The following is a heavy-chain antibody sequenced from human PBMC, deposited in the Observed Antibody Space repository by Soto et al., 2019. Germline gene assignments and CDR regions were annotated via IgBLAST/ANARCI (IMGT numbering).Heavy chain of an antibody. CDR1: GASVTNGSYY. D-gene: IGHD5-18*01. Sequence: LSLTCTVSGASVTNGSYYWSWIRLPPGKGLEWIGYIHHSGSTDYNPSLTRRVAMSVDTSKNQFSLSVSSVTAADTAVYYCARGLGGYSYGSFVYWGQGTLVTAPQ. V-gene: IGHV4-61*01. CDR3: ARGLGGYSYGSFVY. J-gene: IGHJ4*02. CDR2: IHHSGST.